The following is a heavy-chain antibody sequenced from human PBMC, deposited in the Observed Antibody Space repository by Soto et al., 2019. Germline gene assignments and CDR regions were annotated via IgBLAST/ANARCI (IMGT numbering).Heavy chain of an antibody. CDR3: ARTARLGTSTTLLFDY. J-gene: IGHJ4*02. V-gene: IGHV4-39*01. CDR2: IYYSGST. Sequence: SETLSLTCTVSGGSISSSSYYWGWIRQPPGKGLEWIGSIYYSGSTYYNPSLKSRVTISVDTSKNQFSLKLSSVTAADTAVYYCARTARLGTSTTLLFDYWGQGTLVTAPQ. D-gene: IGHD1-26*01. CDR1: GGSISSSSYY.